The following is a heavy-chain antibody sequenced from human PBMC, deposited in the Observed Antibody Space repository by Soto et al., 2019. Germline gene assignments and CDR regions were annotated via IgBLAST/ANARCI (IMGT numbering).Heavy chain of an antibody. CDR2: IRGFSPYT. CDR3: ARDRGYDAHDYYYNAMDV. V-gene: IGHV3-21*01. CDR1: GFTFRTYT. Sequence: GGSLRLSCISSGFTFRTYTMNWVRQAPGKGLEWVSGIRGFSPYTFYAESVKGRFTISRDNAKNSLYLQMNSLRAEDTAVYYCARDRGYDAHDYYYNAMDVWGQGTTVTSP. D-gene: IGHD3-10*01. J-gene: IGHJ6*02.